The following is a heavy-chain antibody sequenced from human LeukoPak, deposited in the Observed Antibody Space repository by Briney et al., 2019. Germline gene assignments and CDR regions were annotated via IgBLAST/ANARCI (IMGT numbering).Heavy chain of an antibody. CDR3: ARSPHRGYYYGSGSYSEFDY. Sequence: GGSLRLSCVASGFTFSSYDMHWVRQATGRGLEWVSGIGTAGDTYYPGSVKGRFTISREDAKNSLYLQMNGLRAGDTAVYYCARSPHRGYYYGSGSYSEFDYWGQGTLVTVSS. CDR1: GFTFSSYD. J-gene: IGHJ4*02. D-gene: IGHD3-10*01. CDR2: IGTAGDT. V-gene: IGHV3-13*01.